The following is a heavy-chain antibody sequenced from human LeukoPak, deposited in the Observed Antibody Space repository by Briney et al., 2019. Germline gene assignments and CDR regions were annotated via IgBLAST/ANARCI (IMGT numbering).Heavy chain of an antibody. CDR2: MNPNSGNT. Sequence: ASVKVSCKASGYTFTSYDINWVRQATGQGLEWMGWMNPNSGNTGYAQKFQGRVTITRNTSISTAYMELSSLRSEDMAVYYCARTHGYYYYYYMDVWGKGTTVTVSS. CDR1: GYTFTSYD. CDR3: ARTHGYYYYYYMDV. V-gene: IGHV1-8*03. J-gene: IGHJ6*03. D-gene: IGHD5-24*01.